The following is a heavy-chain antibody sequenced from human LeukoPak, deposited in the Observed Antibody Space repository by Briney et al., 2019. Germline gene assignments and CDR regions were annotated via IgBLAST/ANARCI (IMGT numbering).Heavy chain of an antibody. V-gene: IGHV4-4*07. J-gene: IGHJ4*02. CDR1: GGSISNYY. Sequence: PSETLTLTCSVSGGSISNYYWSWIRQPAGKGLEWIGHIHTSENTNYNPSLKSRVTISVDTSKNQFSLKLSSVTAADTAVYYCARKGRYNWKLPGHDYWGQGTLVTVSS. CDR3: ARKGRYNWKLPGHDY. CDR2: IHTSENT. D-gene: IGHD1-20*01.